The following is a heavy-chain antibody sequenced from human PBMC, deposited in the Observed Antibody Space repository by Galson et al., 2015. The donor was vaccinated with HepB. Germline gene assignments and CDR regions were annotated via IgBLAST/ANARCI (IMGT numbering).Heavy chain of an antibody. CDR2: ISYDGSNK. Sequence: SLRLSCAASGFTFSSYAMHWVRQAPGKGLEWVAVISYDGSNKYYADSVKGRFTISRDNSKNTLYLQMNSLRAEDTAVYYCARGLRNYLCDYWGQGTLVTVSS. J-gene: IGHJ4*02. CDR1: GFTFSSYA. D-gene: IGHD5-12*01. CDR3: ARGLRNYLCDY. V-gene: IGHV3-30*04.